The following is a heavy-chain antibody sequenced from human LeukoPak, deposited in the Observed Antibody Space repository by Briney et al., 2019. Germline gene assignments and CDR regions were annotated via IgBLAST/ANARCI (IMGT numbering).Heavy chain of an antibody. J-gene: IGHJ4*02. Sequence: GASVKVSCKASGGTFSSYAISWVRQAPGQGLEWMGGIIPIFGTANYAQKFQGRVTITADESTSTAYMELSSLRSEDTAVYYCARDTTKYSSSPVFDYWGQGTLVTVSS. CDR1: GGTFSSYA. V-gene: IGHV1-69*13. CDR3: ARDTTKYSSSPVFDY. CDR2: IIPIFGTA. D-gene: IGHD6-6*01.